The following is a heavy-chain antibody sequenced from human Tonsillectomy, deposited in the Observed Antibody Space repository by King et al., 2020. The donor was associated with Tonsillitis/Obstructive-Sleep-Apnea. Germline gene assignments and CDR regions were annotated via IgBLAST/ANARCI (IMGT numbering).Heavy chain of an antibody. CDR2: INHSGST. J-gene: IGHJ4*02. V-gene: IGHV4-34*01. CDR1: GGSFSGYY. D-gene: IGHD2-21*01. CDR3: ARGPSLDCGCDCYLSNTIDY. Sequence: VQLQQWGAGLLKPSETLSLTCAVYGGSFSGYYWRWIRQPPGKGLEWIGEINHSGSTNYNPSLKSRVTISVDTSKNQFSLKLSSVPAADTAVYYCARGPSLDCGCDCYLSNTIDYWGQGTLVTVSS.